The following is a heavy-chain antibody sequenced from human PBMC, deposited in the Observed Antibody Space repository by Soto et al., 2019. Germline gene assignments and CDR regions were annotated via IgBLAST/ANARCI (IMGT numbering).Heavy chain of an antibody. D-gene: IGHD1-26*01. J-gene: IGHJ3*02. V-gene: IGHV4-34*01. CDR2: INQSGSS. Sequence: PSETLCLTCAVYGAFLSGYDWSWVRQPPGKGLQWIGEINQSGSSNYDPSLKSRVTISMDTSKNQFALRLRSVTAADTAIYYCARDPNGNAFDIWGRGTMVT. CDR3: ARDPNGNAFDI. CDR1: GAFLSGYD.